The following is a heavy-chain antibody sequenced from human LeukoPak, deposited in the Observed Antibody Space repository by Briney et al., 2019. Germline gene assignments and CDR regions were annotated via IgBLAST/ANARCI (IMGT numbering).Heavy chain of an antibody. CDR1: GFTFGTHA. J-gene: IGHJ4*02. Sequence: PGGSLRLSCAASGFTFGTHAMSWVRQPPGKGLEWVSSITGRGDVIHYAASVKGRFTVSKDNSKDTLYLQMNSLRADDTAVYFCVKLRGYCSDTSCYTAGYWGQGTLVTVSS. CDR3: VKLRGYCSDTSCYTAGY. D-gene: IGHD2-2*02. CDR2: ITGRGDVI. V-gene: IGHV3-23*01.